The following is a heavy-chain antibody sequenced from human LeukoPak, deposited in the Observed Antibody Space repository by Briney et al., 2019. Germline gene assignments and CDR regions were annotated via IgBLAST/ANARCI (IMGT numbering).Heavy chain of an antibody. CDR1: GFPFTQIG. J-gene: IGHJ3*02. Sequence: GSLRLSCAVSGFPFTQIGMGWVRQAPGKGLEWVAAIGGGGSDTNYTDSVKGRFTLSRDISKNTLYLQMDSLRAEDTAVYFCTKDVFHWAFDIWGPGTLVTVSS. CDR3: TKDVFHWAFDI. V-gene: IGHV3-23*01. D-gene: IGHD1-1*01. CDR2: IGGGGSDT.